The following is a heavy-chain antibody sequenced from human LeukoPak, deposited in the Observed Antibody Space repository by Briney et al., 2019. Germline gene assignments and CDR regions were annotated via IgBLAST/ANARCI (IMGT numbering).Heavy chain of an antibody. CDR1: GFSFSRHW. V-gene: IGHV3-33*05. J-gene: IGHJ6*02. CDR2: ISYDGSNK. Sequence: PGGSLRLACVGSGFSFSRHWMSWVRQAPGKGLEWVAVISYDGSNKYYADSVKGRFTISRDNSKNTLHLQMNSLRAEDTAVYYCARDLDYGDSYGMDVWGQGTTVTVSS. D-gene: IGHD4-17*01. CDR3: ARDLDYGDSYGMDV.